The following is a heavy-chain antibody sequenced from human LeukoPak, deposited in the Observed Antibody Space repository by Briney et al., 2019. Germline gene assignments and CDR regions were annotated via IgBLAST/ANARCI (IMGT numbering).Heavy chain of an antibody. CDR3: ARDKYSGSYHVLDY. V-gene: IGHV3-33*08. CDR1: GFTFSSYA. J-gene: IGHJ4*02. D-gene: IGHD1-26*01. Sequence: PGGSLRLSCLASGFTFSSYAIHWVRQAPGKGLEWVALLWYDGSNKYYADSVKGRFTISRDNTKNTVYLQMNSLRAEDTAVYYCARDKYSGSYHVLDYWGQGTLVTVSS. CDR2: LWYDGSNK.